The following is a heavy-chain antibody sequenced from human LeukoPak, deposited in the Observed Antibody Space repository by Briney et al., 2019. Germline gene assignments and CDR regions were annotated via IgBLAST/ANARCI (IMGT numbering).Heavy chain of an antibody. CDR1: GLTFSSYE. CDR3: ATSRGSWPDYFDY. J-gene: IGHJ4*03. Sequence: GGSLRLSCAASGLTFSSYEMNWVRQAPGKGLEGVSYISTSGSSIYYADSVKGRFIISRDNAKNSLYLQMNSLRAEDTAVYYCATSRGSWPDYFDYWGQGTMVTVSS. CDR2: ISTSGSSI. V-gene: IGHV3-48*03. D-gene: IGHD6-13*01.